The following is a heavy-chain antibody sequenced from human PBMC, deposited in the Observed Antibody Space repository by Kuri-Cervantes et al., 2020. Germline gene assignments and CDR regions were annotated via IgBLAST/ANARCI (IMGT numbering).Heavy chain of an antibody. Sequence: GESLKISCAASGLTFSSYGMHWVRQAPGKGLEWVAVIWYDGSNKYYADSVKGRFTISRDNSKNTLYLQMNSLRAEDTAVYYCARDPSSGWQPLDYWGQGTLVTVSS. J-gene: IGHJ4*02. CDR1: GLTFSSYG. CDR3: ARDPSSGWQPLDY. V-gene: IGHV3-33*01. CDR2: IWYDGSNK. D-gene: IGHD6-19*01.